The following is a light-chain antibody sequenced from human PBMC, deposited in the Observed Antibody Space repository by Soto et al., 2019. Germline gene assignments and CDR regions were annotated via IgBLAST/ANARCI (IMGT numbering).Light chain of an antibody. CDR1: SSNIGSNT. CDR3: AAWDDSLNGPV. J-gene: IGLJ3*02. Sequence: QSVLTQPPSASGTPGQRVTISCSGSSSNIGSNTVNWYQQLPGTAPKLLLYSSNQRPSGVPDRFSGSKSGTSASLAISGLQSEDEADYYCAAWDDSLNGPVFGGGIKLTVL. CDR2: SSN. V-gene: IGLV1-44*01.